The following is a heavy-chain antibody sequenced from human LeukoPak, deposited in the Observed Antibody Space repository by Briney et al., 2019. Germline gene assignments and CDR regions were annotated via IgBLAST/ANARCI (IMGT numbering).Heavy chain of an antibody. CDR2: INPSGGST. CDR1: GYTFTIYY. Sequence: ASVTVSCTASGYTFTIYYMHWVRQAPGQGLEWMGIINPSGGSTSYAQKFQGRVTITRDTSTSTVYMELSSLRSEDTAVYYCARGRGVTKWFDPWGQGTLVTVSS. V-gene: IGHV1-46*01. CDR3: ARGRGVTKWFDP. J-gene: IGHJ5*02. D-gene: IGHD4-17*01.